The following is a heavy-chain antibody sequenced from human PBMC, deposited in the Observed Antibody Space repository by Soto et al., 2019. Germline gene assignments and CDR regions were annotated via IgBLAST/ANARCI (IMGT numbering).Heavy chain of an antibody. CDR1: GFTFSSYG. CDR2: IWYDGSNK. V-gene: IGHV3-33*01. Sequence: GGSLRLSCAASGFTFSSYGMHWVRQAPGKGLEWVAVIWYDGSNKYYADSVKGRFTISRDNSKNTLYLQMNSLRAEDTAVYYCARDRGYFDWLSDDDYYYYGMDVWGQGTTVTVSS. CDR3: ARDRGYFDWLSDDDYYYYGMDV. J-gene: IGHJ6*02. D-gene: IGHD3-9*01.